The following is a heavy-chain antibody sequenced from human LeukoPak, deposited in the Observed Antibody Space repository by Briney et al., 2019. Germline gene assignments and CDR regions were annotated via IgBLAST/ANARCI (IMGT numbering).Heavy chain of an antibody. J-gene: IGHJ6*02. CDR2: IYYSGST. Sequence: PSETLSLTCTVSGGSISSYYWSWIRQPPGKGLEWIGYIYYSGSTNYNPSLKSRVAISVDTSKNQFSLKLSSVTAADTAVYYCARAPITMVSYYYGMDVWGQGTTVIVSS. CDR3: ARAPITMVSYYYGMDV. CDR1: GGSISSYY. V-gene: IGHV4-59*01. D-gene: IGHD3-10*01.